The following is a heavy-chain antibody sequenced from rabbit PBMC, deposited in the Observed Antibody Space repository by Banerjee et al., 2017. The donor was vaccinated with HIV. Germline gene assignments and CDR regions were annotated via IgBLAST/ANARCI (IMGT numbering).Heavy chain of an antibody. CDR3: ARGVYAGYGYATEYYFDL. D-gene: IGHD6-1*01. J-gene: IGHJ4*01. CDR1: GIDFTTYG. CDR2: IYPGSTIT. Sequence: QEQLVESGGGLVQPGGSLKLSCKASGIDFTTYGISWVRQAPGKGLEWIAYIYPGSTITNYANSVKGRFTISSDNAQNTVFLQMTSLTASDTATYFCARGVYAGYGYATEYYFDLWGPGTLVTVS. V-gene: IGHV1S47*01.